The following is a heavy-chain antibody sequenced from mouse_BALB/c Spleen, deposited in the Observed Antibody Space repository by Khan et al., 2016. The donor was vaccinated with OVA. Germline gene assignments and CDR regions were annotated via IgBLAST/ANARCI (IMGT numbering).Heavy chain of an antibody. J-gene: IGHJ2*01. CDR1: GYSIASDYA. CDR3: ARVYGGNFDY. V-gene: IGHV3-2*02. CDR2: ISYSGNT. D-gene: IGHD1-1*01. Sequence: EVQLVESGPGLVKPSQSLSLTCTVTGYSIASDYAWNWIRQFPGNKLEWMGFISYSGNTNYNASLKSRISITRDTSKNQFFLQLNSVTSEDTATYDCARVYGGNFDYWGQGTTLTVSS.